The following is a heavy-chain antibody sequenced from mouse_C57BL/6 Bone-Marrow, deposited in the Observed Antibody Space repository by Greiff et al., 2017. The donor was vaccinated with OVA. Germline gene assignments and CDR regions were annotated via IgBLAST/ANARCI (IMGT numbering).Heavy chain of an antibody. CDR2: IYWDDDK. CDR1: GFSLSTSGMG. Sequence: QVTLKESGPGILQSSQTLSLTCSFSGFSLSTSGMGVSWIRQPSGKGLEWLAHIYWDDDKRYNPSLKRRLTISKDTSRNQVFLKITSVDTADTATYYCARRPYSNYGLYAMDYWGQGTSVTVSS. CDR3: ARRPYSNYGLYAMDY. J-gene: IGHJ4*01. V-gene: IGHV8-12*01. D-gene: IGHD2-5*01.